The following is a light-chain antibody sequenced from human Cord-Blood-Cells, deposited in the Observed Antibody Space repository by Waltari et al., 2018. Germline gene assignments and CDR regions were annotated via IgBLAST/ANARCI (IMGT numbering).Light chain of an antibody. CDR2: AAS. CDR1: QSISSY. V-gene: IGKV1-39*01. J-gene: IGKJ3*01. Sequence: DIQMTQSPSSLSASVGDRVTITCRASQSISSYLNWYQQKPGTAPQLLIYAASSFHSGVPSRFSGRGSGTDFTLTIRSLQPADFATYYCQQSYSTPPIFTFGPGTKVDIK. CDR3: QQSYSTPPIFT.